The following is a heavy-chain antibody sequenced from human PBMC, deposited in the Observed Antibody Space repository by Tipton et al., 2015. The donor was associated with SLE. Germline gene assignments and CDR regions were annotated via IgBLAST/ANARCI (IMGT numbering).Heavy chain of an antibody. D-gene: IGHD1-26*01. J-gene: IGHJ3*02. V-gene: IGHV4-38-2*02. CDR3: AIKGANDAFDI. Sequence: TLSLTCTVSGYSISSGYYWGWIRQPPGKGLEWIGSIYHSGSTYYNPSLKSRVTISVDTSKNQFSLKLSSVTAADTAVYYCAIKGANDAFDIWGQGTMVTVSS. CDR2: IYHSGST. CDR1: GYSISSGYY.